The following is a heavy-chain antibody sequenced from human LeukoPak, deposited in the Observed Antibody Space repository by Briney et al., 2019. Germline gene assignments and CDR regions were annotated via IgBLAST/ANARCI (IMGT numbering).Heavy chain of an antibody. Sequence: ASVKVSCKASGYTFTSYDINWVRQATGQGLEWMGWMNPNSGNTGYAQKFQGRVTMTRNTSISTAYMELSSLRSEDTAVYYCARTHYYDFWSGYIYGMDVWGQATMVTVSS. V-gene: IGHV1-8*01. CDR3: ARTHYYDFWSGYIYGMDV. CDR1: GYTFTSYD. D-gene: IGHD3-3*01. J-gene: IGHJ6*02. CDR2: MNPNSGNT.